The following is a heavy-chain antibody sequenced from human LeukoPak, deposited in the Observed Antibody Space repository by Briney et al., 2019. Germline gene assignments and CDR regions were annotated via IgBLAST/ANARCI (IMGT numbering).Heavy chain of an antibody. Sequence: PSETLSLTCTVSGGSISSGDYYWSWIRQPPGKGLEWIGYIYYSGSTYYNPSLKSRVTISVDTSKNQFSLKLSSVTAADTAVYYCVRYTVVPVFDYWGQGTLVSVSS. CDR1: GGSISSGDYY. J-gene: IGHJ4*02. CDR2: IYYSGST. V-gene: IGHV4-30-4*08. D-gene: IGHD2-2*01. CDR3: VRYTVVPVFDY.